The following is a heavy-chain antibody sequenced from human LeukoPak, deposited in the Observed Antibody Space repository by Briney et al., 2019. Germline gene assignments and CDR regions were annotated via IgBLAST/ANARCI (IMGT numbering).Heavy chain of an antibody. CDR2: ISYGGSNK. V-gene: IGHV3-30-3*01. D-gene: IGHD6-19*01. J-gene: IGHJ4*02. CDR3: ATVAIAVPGCPLDY. CDR1: GFTFSSYA. Sequence: GRTLRLPCAASGFTFSSYAMLCVRQAPGKGLEWVAVISYGGSNKYYADSVKGRFTISRDNSQNTLYLQMNSLRAGDTAVYYCATVAIAVPGCPLDYWGQGTLVTASS.